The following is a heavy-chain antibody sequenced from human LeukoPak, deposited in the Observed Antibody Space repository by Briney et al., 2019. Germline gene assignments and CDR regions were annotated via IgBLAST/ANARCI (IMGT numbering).Heavy chain of an antibody. J-gene: IGHJ4*02. V-gene: IGHV1-18*01. CDR2: ISAYNGNT. CDR3: ARGQGGTYSVDY. D-gene: IGHD1-26*01. CDR1: GYTFTSYG. Sequence: ASVKVSCKASGYTFTSYGISWVRQAPGQGLEWMGWISAYNGNTNYAQKLQGRVTMTTDTSTSTAYMELSSLRSEDTAIYYCARGQGGTYSVDYWGQGTLVTVSS.